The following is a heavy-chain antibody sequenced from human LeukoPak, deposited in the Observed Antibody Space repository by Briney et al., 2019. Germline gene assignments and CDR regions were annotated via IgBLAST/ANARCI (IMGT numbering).Heavy chain of an antibody. Sequence: GGSLRLSCAASGFTLSNYEMNWVRQAPGKGLEWLSYISGSGSSIHYADSVEGRFTISRDNAKNALYLEMNSLRAEDTAVYYCARDRSGWYQWFDPWGQGTLVAVSS. CDR1: GFTLSNYE. J-gene: IGHJ5*02. V-gene: IGHV3-48*03. CDR2: ISGSGSSI. CDR3: ARDRSGWYQWFDP. D-gene: IGHD6-19*01.